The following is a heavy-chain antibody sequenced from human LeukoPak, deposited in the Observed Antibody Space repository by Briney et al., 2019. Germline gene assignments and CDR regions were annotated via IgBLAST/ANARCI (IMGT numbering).Heavy chain of an antibody. J-gene: IGHJ4*02. V-gene: IGHV3-7*03. CDR3: AKGTSSSCYSAPNY. CDR1: EFIFSNYW. Sequence: GGSLRLSCAASEFIFSNYWMSWVRQAPGKGLEWVANIKQDGSEKYFVDSVKGRFTISRDNAKNSLYLQMNSLRAEDTAVYYCAKGTSSSCYSAPNYWGQGTLVTVSS. CDR2: IKQDGSEK. D-gene: IGHD2-15*01.